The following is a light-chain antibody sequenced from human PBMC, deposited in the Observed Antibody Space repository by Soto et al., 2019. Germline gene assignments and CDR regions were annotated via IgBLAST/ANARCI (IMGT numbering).Light chain of an antibody. CDR2: EAS. V-gene: IGKV1-5*03. CDR1: QNINSW. Sequence: DIHMTQSPSTLSASVGDRVTITCRASQNINSWLAWYQQKPGKAPKLLIYEASSLEKGVPARFGGSGSGTDFTLTISNLQPEDFATYYCQQLNAYPLTFGQGTRLEIK. J-gene: IGKJ5*01. CDR3: QQLNAYPLT.